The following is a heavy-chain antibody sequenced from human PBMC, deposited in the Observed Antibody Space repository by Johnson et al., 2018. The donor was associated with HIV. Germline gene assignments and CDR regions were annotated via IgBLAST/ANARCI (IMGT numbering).Heavy chain of an antibody. Sequence: VHLVESGGGVVQPGRSLRLSCAASGFTVSNNYMSWVRQAPGKGLEWVANIKQAGSEKYYVDSVKGRFTISRDNAKNTLYLQMNSLRAEDTAVYYCAREELEPDVFDIWGQGTMVTVSS. CDR2: IKQAGSEK. D-gene: IGHD1-1*01. CDR1: GFTVSNNY. V-gene: IGHV3-7*01. CDR3: AREELEPDVFDI. J-gene: IGHJ3*02.